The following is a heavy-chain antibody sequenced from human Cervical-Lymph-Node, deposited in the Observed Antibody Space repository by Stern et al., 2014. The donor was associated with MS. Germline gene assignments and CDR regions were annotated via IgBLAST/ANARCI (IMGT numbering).Heavy chain of an antibody. CDR2: IHDSGST. CDR3: ATTRWDLFTWNWFDP. CDR1: GGSISSSGYY. Sequence: VQLVESGPGLVKPSQTLSLTCTVSGGSISSSGYYWSWIRQPADKGLEWIGRIHDSGSTSYNPSLKSRVTISMDTAQNQFSLKLPSVTAADTAVYYCATTRWDLFTWNWFDPWGQGTLVTVSS. V-gene: IGHV4-61*02. D-gene: IGHD1-26*01. J-gene: IGHJ5*02.